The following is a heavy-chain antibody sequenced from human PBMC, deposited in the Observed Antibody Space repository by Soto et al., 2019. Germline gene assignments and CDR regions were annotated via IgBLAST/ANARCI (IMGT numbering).Heavy chain of an antibody. D-gene: IGHD6-19*01. J-gene: IGHJ4*02. CDR3: ARIRYSSGLYDY. V-gene: IGHV2-26*01. Sequence: SGPTLVNPTDTLTLTCTVSGFSLSNARMGVSWIRQPPGKALEWLAHIFSNDEKSYSTSLKSRLTISKDASKSQVVLTMTNMDPVDTATYYCARIRYSSGLYDYWGQGTLVTVSS. CDR2: IFSNDEK. CDR1: GFSLSNARMG.